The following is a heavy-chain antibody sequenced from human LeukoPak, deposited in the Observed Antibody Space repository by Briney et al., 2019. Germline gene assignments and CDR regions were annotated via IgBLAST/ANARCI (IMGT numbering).Heavy chain of an antibody. D-gene: IGHD1-1*01. CDR3: ARAVPTRNYFDY. Sequence: KTSETLSLTCAVHRGSFSGYYWSWIRQPPGKGLEWIGEINHSGSTNYNPSLKSRVTISVDTSKNQFSLKLSSVTAADTAVYYCARAVPTRNYFDYWGQGTLVTVSS. CDR2: INHSGST. CDR1: RGSFSGYY. J-gene: IGHJ4*02. V-gene: IGHV4-34*01.